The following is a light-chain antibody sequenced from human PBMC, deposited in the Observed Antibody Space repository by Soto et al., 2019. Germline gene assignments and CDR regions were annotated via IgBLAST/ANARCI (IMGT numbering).Light chain of an antibody. J-gene: IGLJ1*01. Sequence: QSVLTQPPSVSGAPGQRVSISCTGSTSNIGAPYDVHWYQHLPGTAPKLLIYGDNNRPSGVPDRFPGSKSGTSASLAITRLQAEDEADYYCQSYDISLHNYVFGTGTKGTVL. V-gene: IGLV1-40*01. CDR3: QSYDISLHNYV. CDR1: TSNIGAPYD. CDR2: GDN.